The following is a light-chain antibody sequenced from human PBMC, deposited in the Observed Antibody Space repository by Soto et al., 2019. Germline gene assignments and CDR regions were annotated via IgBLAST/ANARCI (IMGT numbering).Light chain of an antibody. CDR2: FAS. CDR3: QQYNNWPHT. Sequence: EIVMTQSPATLSVSPGERATLSCRASQSVSSKLAWFQQKPGQAPRLLIYFASTRATDIPARFSGSGSGTEFTLTISSLQSEDFAVYFCQQYNNWPHTFGQGTKLESK. J-gene: IGKJ2*01. CDR1: QSVSSK. V-gene: IGKV3-15*01.